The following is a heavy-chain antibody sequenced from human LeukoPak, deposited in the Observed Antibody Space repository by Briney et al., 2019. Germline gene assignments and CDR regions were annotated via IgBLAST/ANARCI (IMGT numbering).Heavy chain of an antibody. V-gene: IGHV3-48*02. D-gene: IGHD3-10*01. Sequence: GGSLRLSCAASEFTFSTYGMNWVRQAPGKGLEWVSYISASGKTTYYAGSVKGRFTISRDSAKNSLYLQMNSLRDEDTAVYYCAKDRRSSGSGSYFLFDYWGQGTLVTVSS. CDR1: EFTFSTYG. CDR3: AKDRRSSGSGSYFLFDY. CDR2: ISASGKTT. J-gene: IGHJ4*02.